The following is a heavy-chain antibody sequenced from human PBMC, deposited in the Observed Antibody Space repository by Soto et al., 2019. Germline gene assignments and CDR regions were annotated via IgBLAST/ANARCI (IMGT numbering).Heavy chain of an antibody. V-gene: IGHV3-7*01. D-gene: IGHD3-10*01. Sequence: LRLSCAASGFTFSSYWMSWVRQAPGKGLEWVANIKQDGSEKYYVDSVKGRFTISRDNAKNSLYLQMNSLRAEDTAVYYCARDQVLLGSGYYYYMDVWGKGTTVTVSS. CDR2: IKQDGSEK. CDR1: GFTFSSYW. J-gene: IGHJ6*03. CDR3: ARDQVLLGSGYYYYMDV.